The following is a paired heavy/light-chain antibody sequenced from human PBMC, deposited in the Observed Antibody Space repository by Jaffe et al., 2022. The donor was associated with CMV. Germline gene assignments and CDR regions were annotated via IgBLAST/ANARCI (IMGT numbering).Heavy chain of an antibody. CDR2: ISTSSTYI. J-gene: IGHJ5*02. V-gene: IGHV3-21*01. Sequence: EVRLVESGGGLVEPGGSLRLSCEATGFIFNAYSMNWVRQAPGKGLEWVSSISTSSTYIYYTDSVKGRFTISRDNAKNSLYLQMNNLRAEDTAMYYCARRAVTGTPPPLSYNWFDPWGQGTLVTVSS. D-gene: IGHD6-19*01. CDR1: GFIFNAYS. CDR3: ARRAVTGTPPPLSYNWFDP.
Light chain of an antibody. CDR3: QQYNDWPPWT. CDR1: QSVSSN. V-gene: IGKV3-15*01. J-gene: IGKJ1*01. Sequence: EIVMTQSPVTLSVSPGERATLSCRASQSVSSNLAWYQQKPGQAPRLLIYGASTRATGIPARFSGSGSGTEFTLTISSLQSEDFAVYYCQQYNDWPPWTFGQGTKVEIK. CDR2: GAS.